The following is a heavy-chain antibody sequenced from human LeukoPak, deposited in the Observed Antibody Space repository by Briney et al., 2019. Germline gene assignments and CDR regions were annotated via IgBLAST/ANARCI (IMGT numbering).Heavy chain of an antibody. D-gene: IGHD1-1*01. CDR1: GFNFKDYW. V-gene: IGHV3-7*01. CDR2: IEPDGSGK. Sequence: PGGSLRLSCEASGFNFKDYWMSWVRQGPGKGLEWVADIEPDGSGKTYVDSVKGRFTISRDNAKQSLFLQMDSLTAEDTAVYYCVTSWIRQQRDYWGQGVLVTVSS. CDR3: VTSWIRQQRDY. J-gene: IGHJ4*02.